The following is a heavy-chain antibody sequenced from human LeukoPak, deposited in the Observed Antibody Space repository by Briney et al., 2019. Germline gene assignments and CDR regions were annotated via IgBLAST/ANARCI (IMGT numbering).Heavy chain of an antibody. CDR2: INVGSAKT. J-gene: IGHJ4*02. D-gene: IGHD2-15*01. V-gene: IGHV3-23*01. Sequence: GGSLRLSCAASRFTFTNYAMTWVRQTPGKRLEWVSAINVGSAKTHYPDSVRGRFTTSRADSKKTLYLQMSSLRAEDTAVYYCAKDWSAAHWGQGTLVTVSS. CDR3: AKDWSAAH. CDR1: RFTFTNYA.